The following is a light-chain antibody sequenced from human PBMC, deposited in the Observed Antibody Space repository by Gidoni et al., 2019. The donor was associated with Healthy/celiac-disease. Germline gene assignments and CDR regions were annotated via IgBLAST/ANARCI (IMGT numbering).Light chain of an antibody. CDR3: QQYGSSPPKYT. CDR2: GAS. CDR1: QSVSSSY. J-gene: IGKJ2*01. Sequence: DIVLTQSPGTLSLSTGESATLSCRASQSVSSSYLAWYQQKPGQAPRLLIYGASSRATGIPDRFSGSGSGTDFTLTISRLEPEDFAVYYCQQYGSSPPKYTFXQXTKLEIK. V-gene: IGKV3-20*01.